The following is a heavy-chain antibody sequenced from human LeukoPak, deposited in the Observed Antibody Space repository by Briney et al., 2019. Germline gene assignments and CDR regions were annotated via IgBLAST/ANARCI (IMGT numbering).Heavy chain of an antibody. CDR2: IYYSGNA. V-gene: IGHV4-59*12. J-gene: IGHJ4*02. CDR3: AGAPHFFDTSGSRYYFDY. CDR1: GGSISSYY. Sequence: SETLSLTCTVSGGSISSYYWSWIRQPPGKGLEWIGSIYYSGNAYYNPSLMSRVTISVDTSKNQFSLNLSSVTAADTAVYYCAGAPHFFDTSGSRYYFDYWGQGTLVTVSS. D-gene: IGHD3-22*01.